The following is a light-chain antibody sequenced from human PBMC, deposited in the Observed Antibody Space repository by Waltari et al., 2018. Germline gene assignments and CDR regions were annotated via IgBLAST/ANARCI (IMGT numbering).Light chain of an antibody. J-gene: IGLJ2*01. V-gene: IGLV2-18*02. Sequence: WYQQPPVTAPKLMIFDLSSRPSGVPARFSGSKSGSTASLTISGLQAEDECNYYCISYTPSGTLVFGGGTKLTVL. CDR2: DLS. CDR3: ISYTPSGTLV.